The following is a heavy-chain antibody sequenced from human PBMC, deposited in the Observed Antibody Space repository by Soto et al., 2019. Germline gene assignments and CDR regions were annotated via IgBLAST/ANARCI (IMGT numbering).Heavy chain of an antibody. J-gene: IGHJ6*02. Sequence: EVQLVETGGGLIQPGGSLRLSCAASGFTVSSNYMSWVRQAPGKGLEWVSVIYSGGSTYYADSVKGRFTISRDNSKNTLYLQMNSLRAEDTAVYYCAREVSRAARPHYYYGMDVWGQGTTVTVSS. CDR3: AREVSRAARPHYYYGMDV. D-gene: IGHD6-6*01. CDR1: GFTVSSNY. V-gene: IGHV3-53*02. CDR2: IYSGGST.